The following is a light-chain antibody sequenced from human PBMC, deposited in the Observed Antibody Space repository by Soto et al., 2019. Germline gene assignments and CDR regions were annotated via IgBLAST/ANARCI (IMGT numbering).Light chain of an antibody. J-gene: IGKJ2*01. CDR3: QQSYSTPT. CDR1: QSISSY. CDR2: AAS. Sequence: DIKMTQSPSSLSASVGDRVTITCRASQSISSYLNWYQQKPGKSPKLLIYAASSLQSGVPSRFSGSGSGTEFTLTISSLQPEDFATYYCQQSYSTPTFGQGTTLEIK. V-gene: IGKV1-39*01.